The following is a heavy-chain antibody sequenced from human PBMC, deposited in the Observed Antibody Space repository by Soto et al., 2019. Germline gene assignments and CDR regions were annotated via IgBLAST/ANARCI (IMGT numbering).Heavy chain of an antibody. D-gene: IGHD6-25*01. CDR2: FYYDGAT. J-gene: IGHJ3*02. V-gene: IGHV4-61*03. Sequence: QLELHESGPGLVKPSETLSLTCSVSGGSVISESFYWTWVRQPPGGGLEWIAYFYYDGATSYSPSLKSRVTISLDPSKNHLSLTLTSVTAADTAKYFCARVLPGIAASYDAFDIWGQGTMVTVSS. CDR1: GGSVISESFY. CDR3: ARVLPGIAASYDAFDI.